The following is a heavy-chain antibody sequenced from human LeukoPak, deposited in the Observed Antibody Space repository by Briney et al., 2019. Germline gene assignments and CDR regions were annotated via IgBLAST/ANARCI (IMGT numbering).Heavy chain of an antibody. CDR2: ISQDGSEK. J-gene: IGHJ4*02. V-gene: IGHV3-7*01. CDR1: GFTFTTYW. CDR3: GRVAKYYYGSETYYFFEH. D-gene: IGHD3-10*01. Sequence: GESLRLSCAASGFTFTTYWMTWVRQAPGKGLEWVANISQDGSEKYFVDSVKGRFTISRDNAKNSLYLQMNSLRVEDTAVYYCGRVAKYYYGSETYYFFEHWGQGTPVTASS.